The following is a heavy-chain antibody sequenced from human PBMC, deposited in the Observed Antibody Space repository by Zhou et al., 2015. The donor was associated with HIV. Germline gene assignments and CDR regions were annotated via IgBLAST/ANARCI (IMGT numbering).Heavy chain of an antibody. D-gene: IGHD4-17*01. V-gene: IGHV7-4-1*02. CDR3: ARYDYGNPDY. CDR2: ISTDSGDP. J-gene: IGHJ4*02. Sequence: QVLLVQSGAEVKKPGSSVKVSCEASGGTFSNYAVSWVRQAPGQGLEWMGWISTDSGDPTYAQGFMGRFVFSLDTSVSTAFLQISSLKAEDTAVYYCARYDYGNPDYWGQGTLVTVSS. CDR1: GGTFSNYA.